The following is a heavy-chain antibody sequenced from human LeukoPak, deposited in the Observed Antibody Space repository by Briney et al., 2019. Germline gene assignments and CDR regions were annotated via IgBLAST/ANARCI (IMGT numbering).Heavy chain of an antibody. Sequence: PSETLSLTCAVSRGSISSGGYSWSWLRQPPGKGLEWIGYIYHSGSTHYNPSLKSRLTISVDRSKNQFSLKLSSVTAADTAVYYCARADRDSSGYFDAFDIWGQGTMVTVSS. J-gene: IGHJ3*02. V-gene: IGHV4-30-2*01. D-gene: IGHD3-22*01. CDR3: ARADRDSSGYFDAFDI. CDR1: RGSISSGGYS. CDR2: IYHSGST.